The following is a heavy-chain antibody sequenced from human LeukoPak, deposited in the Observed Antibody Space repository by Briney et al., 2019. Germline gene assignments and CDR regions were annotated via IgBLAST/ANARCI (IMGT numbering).Heavy chain of an antibody. CDR2: IRYDGSNK. CDR3: ARATVGSASSSASY. J-gene: IGHJ4*02. V-gene: IGHV3-30*02. Sequence: GGSLRLSCAASGFTFSSYGMHWVRQAPGKGLEWVAFIRYDGSNKYYADSVRGRFTISRDNSKNTLYLQMNSLRAEDTSMYYCARATVGSASSSASYWGQGTLVTVSS. D-gene: IGHD2-15*01. CDR1: GFTFSSYG.